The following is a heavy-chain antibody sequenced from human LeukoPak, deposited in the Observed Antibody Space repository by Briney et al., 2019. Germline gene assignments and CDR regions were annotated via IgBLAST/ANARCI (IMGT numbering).Heavy chain of an antibody. CDR2: ISGSGGST. J-gene: IGHJ4*02. V-gene: IGHV3-23*01. D-gene: IGHD4-17*01. Sequence: PGGSLRLSCAASGFTFSSYAMSWVRQAPGKGLEWVSAISGSGGSTYYADSVKGRFTISRDNSKNTLYLQMNSLRAEDTAVYYWAKESAYGDYSESSPVDYWGQGTLVTVSS. CDR3: AKESAYGDYSESSPVDY. CDR1: GFTFSSYA.